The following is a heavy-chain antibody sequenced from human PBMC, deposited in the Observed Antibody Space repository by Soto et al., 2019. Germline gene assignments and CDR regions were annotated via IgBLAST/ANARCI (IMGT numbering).Heavy chain of an antibody. D-gene: IGHD1-20*01. CDR1: GYTFTDFY. V-gene: IGHV1-2*02. CDR3: VRGRSVLYLDL. Sequence: ASVKVSCKSSGYTFTDFYIHWVRQVPGQGLEWVGWIHPIQGGINSAQKFQSRDTMTRYTSVNTSYRHLNRLNFDDSAIYYCVRGRSVLYLDLWGRGTQVTVSS. CDR2: IHPIQGGI. J-gene: IGHJ1*01.